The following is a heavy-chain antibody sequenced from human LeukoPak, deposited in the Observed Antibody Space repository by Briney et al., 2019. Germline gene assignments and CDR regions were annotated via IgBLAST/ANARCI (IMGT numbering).Heavy chain of an antibody. J-gene: IGHJ4*02. CDR2: IIPIFGTA. CDR3: ARERRLLWFGEGSKGFDY. V-gene: IGHV1-69*13. D-gene: IGHD3-10*01. CDR1: GGTSSSYA. Sequence: SVKVSCKASGGTSSSYAISWVRQAPGQGLEWMGGIIPIFGTANYAQKFQGRVTITADESTSTAYMELSSLRSEDTAVYYCARERRLLWFGEGSKGFDYWGQGTLVTVSS.